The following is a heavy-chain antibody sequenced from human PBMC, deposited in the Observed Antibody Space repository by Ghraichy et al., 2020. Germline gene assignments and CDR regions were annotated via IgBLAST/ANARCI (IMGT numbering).Heavy chain of an antibody. CDR2: IYNNERT. D-gene: IGHD1-14*01. CDR3: ARGPRSAAVSKGYFDD. V-gene: IGHV4-61*02. Sequence: SETLSLTCTVSGDSISTVSHDWSWIRQPAGKGLEWIGRIYNNERTNYNPSLKSRVTMSVDRSKNQFSLRLSSVTAADTAVYYCARGPRSAAVSKGYFDDWGQGTLVTVSS. J-gene: IGHJ4*02. CDR1: GDSISTVSHD.